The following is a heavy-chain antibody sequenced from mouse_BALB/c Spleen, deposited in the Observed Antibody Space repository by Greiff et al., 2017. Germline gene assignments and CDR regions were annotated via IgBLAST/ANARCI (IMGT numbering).Heavy chain of an antibody. Sequence: EVQGVESGPGLVKPSQSLSLTCTVTGYSITSDYAWNWIRQFPGNKLEWMGYISYSGSTSYNPSLKSRISITRDTSKNQFFLQLNSVTTEDTATYYCARGGNQFAYWGQGTLVTVSA. CDR3: ARGGNQFAY. D-gene: IGHD2-1*01. J-gene: IGHJ3*01. V-gene: IGHV3-2*02. CDR2: ISYSGST. CDR1: GYSITSDYA.